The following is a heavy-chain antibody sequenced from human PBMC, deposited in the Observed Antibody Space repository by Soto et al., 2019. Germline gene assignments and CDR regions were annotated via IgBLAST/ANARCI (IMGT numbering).Heavy chain of an antibody. V-gene: IGHV3-23*01. CDR3: AKKRLGRGIAY. J-gene: IGHJ4*02. CDR1: GFTFSNYA. D-gene: IGHD3-16*01. CDR2: VNNGGGGT. Sequence: GGSMRLSCAASGFTFSNYAMTWVRQAPGKGPEWISTVNNGGGGTYYADSVKGRFTISRDNSKNTLYLQVSSLRAEDTAVYYCAKKRLGRGIAYGGQGTLVTVSS.